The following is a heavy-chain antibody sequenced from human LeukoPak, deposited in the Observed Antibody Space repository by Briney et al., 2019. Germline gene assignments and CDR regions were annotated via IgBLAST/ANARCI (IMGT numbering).Heavy chain of an antibody. CDR1: GFTFSSYS. CDR3: ARRGSGTGYWYFDL. CDR2: ISSSGSSI. J-gene: IGHJ2*01. V-gene: IGHV3-48*04. Sequence: TGGSLRLSCAASGFTFSSYSVNWVRQAPGKGLEWISYISSSGSSIDYADSVKGRFTISRDNAKNSLYLQMNSLRAEDTAVYYCARRGSGTGYWYFDLWGRGTLLTVSS. D-gene: IGHD5-12*01.